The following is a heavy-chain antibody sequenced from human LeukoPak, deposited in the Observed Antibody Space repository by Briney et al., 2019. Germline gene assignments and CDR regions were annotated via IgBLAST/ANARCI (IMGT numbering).Heavy chain of an antibody. CDR2: IIPIFATA. V-gene: IGHV1-69*13. D-gene: IGHD2-15*01. CDR1: GATFTSYI. J-gene: IGHJ4*02. CDR3: ARPRYCSGGDCYNNFDY. Sequence: AASVKVSCKASGATFTSYIISWVRQAPGQGLEWMGGIIPIFATAKYAQKFQGRVTIAADESTSTAYMELSSLRSEDTAVYYCARPRYCSGGDCYNNFDYWGQGTLVTVSS.